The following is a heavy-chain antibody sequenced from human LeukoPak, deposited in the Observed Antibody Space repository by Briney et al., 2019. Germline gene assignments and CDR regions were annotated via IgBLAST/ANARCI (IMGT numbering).Heavy chain of an antibody. D-gene: IGHD2-21*02. CDR1: GGSFSNFM. CDR2: IIPILHTP. V-gene: IGHV1-69*01. J-gene: IGHJ4*02. Sequence: SAKVSCKASGGSFSNFMINWVRQAPGQGLEWMGGIIPILHTPNYSQKFQGRITISADESTSTAYMELSSLRSDDTAVYYCGRPRYCSGGDCHNNSDYWGQGTLVTVSS. CDR3: GRPRYCSGGDCHNNSDY.